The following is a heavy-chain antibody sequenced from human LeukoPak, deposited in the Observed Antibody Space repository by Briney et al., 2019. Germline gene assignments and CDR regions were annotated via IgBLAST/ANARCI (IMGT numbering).Heavy chain of an antibody. V-gene: IGHV3-23*01. CDR1: GFTFSTYS. J-gene: IGHJ4*02. CDR2: ISGSGGDT. D-gene: IGHD3-10*01. Sequence: PGGCLRLSCSASGFTFSTYSMTWVRQAPGKGLQWVSAISGSGGDTYYADSVKGRFTISRGNSKNTMYLQMNSLRVEDTAVYYCAKDLGGEGGSGFPGYWGQGTLVTVSS. CDR3: AKDLGGEGGSGFPGY.